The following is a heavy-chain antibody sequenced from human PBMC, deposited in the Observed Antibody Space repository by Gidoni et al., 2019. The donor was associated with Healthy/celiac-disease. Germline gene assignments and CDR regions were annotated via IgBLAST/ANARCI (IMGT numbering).Heavy chain of an antibody. Sequence: QVQLVQSGAEVKKPGSSVKVSCKASGGTFSSYAISWVRQAPGQGLEWMGGIIPIFGTANYAQKFQGRVTITADESTSTAYMELSSLRSEDTAVYYCARARYYYDSRALTDAFDIWGQGTMVTVSS. V-gene: IGHV1-69*01. CDR1: GGTFSSYA. CDR3: ARARYYYDSRALTDAFDI. J-gene: IGHJ3*02. CDR2: IIPIFGTA. D-gene: IGHD3-22*01.